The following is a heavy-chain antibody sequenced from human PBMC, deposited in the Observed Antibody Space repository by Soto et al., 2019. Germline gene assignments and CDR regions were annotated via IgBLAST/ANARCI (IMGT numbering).Heavy chain of an antibody. D-gene: IGHD2-15*01. CDR2: ISGYNGDT. Sequence: QVQLVQSGGEVKKPGASVKVSCKASGYTFISHAITWVRQAPGQGLEWMGWISGYNGDTNYAQDLQGRVTMTTDTSTSTAYMEMRSLRSDATAVYYCARSKRYCRGGSCYWYWFDPWGQGTLVTVSS. V-gene: IGHV1-18*01. CDR1: GYTFISHA. CDR3: ARSKRYCRGGSCYWYWFDP. J-gene: IGHJ5*02.